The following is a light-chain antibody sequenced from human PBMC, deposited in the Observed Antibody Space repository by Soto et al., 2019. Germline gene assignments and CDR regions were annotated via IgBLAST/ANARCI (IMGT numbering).Light chain of an antibody. CDR1: SSDVGGYNY. Sequence: LNQLASVSGSPRQSITISCTGTSSDVGGYNYVSWYQQHPGKAPKLMIYDVSNRPSGVSNRFSGSKSGNTASLTISGLQAEDEADYYCSSYTSSSTDVFGTGTKVTVL. CDR3: SSYTSSSTDV. V-gene: IGLV2-14*01. J-gene: IGLJ1*01. CDR2: DVS.